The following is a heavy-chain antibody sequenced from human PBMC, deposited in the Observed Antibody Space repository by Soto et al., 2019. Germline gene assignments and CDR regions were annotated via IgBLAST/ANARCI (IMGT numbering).Heavy chain of an antibody. D-gene: IGHD6-19*01. V-gene: IGHV5-51*01. Sequence: GESLKISCKGSGYSFTSYWIGWVRQMPGKGLEWMGIIYPGDSDTRYSPSFQGQVTISADKSISTAYLQWSSLKASDTAMYYCARSLHSSGWRDAFDIWGQGTMVTVS. CDR3: ARSLHSSGWRDAFDI. J-gene: IGHJ3*02. CDR1: GYSFTSYW. CDR2: IYPGDSDT.